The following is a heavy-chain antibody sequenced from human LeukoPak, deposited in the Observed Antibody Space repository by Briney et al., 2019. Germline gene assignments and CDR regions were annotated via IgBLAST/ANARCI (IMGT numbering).Heavy chain of an antibody. D-gene: IGHD2-15*01. CDR2: IYTSGST. V-gene: IGHV4-61*02. J-gene: IGHJ4*02. Sequence: SETLSLTCTVSGGSISSGSYYWSWIRQPAGKGLEWIGRIYTSGSTNYNPSLKSRVTISVDTSKNQFSLKLSSVTAADTAVYYCERVPRYCSGGSCYPDWGQGTLVTVSS. CDR3: ERVPRYCSGGSCYPD. CDR1: GGSISSGSYY.